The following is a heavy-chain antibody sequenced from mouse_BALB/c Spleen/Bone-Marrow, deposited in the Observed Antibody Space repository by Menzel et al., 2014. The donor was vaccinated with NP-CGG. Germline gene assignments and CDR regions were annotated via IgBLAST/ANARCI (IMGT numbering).Heavy chain of an antibody. Sequence: QVQLKESGAELARPGASVKMSCKASGYTFTGYTIHWVKQRPGQGLEWIGYINPSSGYTNYNQKFEDKATLTADTSSSTAYMQLSSLTSEDSAVYYCARGGLRLPYAMDYWGQGTSVTVSS. CDR2: INPSSGYT. CDR3: ARGGLRLPYAMDY. CDR1: GYTFTGYT. D-gene: IGHD1-2*01. J-gene: IGHJ4*01. V-gene: IGHV1-4*01.